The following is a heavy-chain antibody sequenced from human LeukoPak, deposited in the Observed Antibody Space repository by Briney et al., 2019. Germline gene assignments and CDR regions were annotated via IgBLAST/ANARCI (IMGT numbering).Heavy chain of an antibody. V-gene: IGHV1-2*02. Sequence: ASVKVSCKASGYSFTRFGISWVRQAPGQGLEWMGWINANSGDTNYAQKFQGRVTMTRDTSISTAYMELSRLRSDDTAVYYCASKWVTYYYNSSAYHYPTDVFDIWGQGTMVTVSS. J-gene: IGHJ3*02. D-gene: IGHD3-22*01. CDR2: INANSGDT. CDR1: GYSFTRFG. CDR3: ASKWVTYYYNSSAYHYPTDVFDI.